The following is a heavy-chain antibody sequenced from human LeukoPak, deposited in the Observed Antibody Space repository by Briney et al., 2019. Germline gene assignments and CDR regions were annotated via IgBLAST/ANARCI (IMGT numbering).Heavy chain of an antibody. CDR3: ARDGWAGTDY. V-gene: IGHV4-61*02. J-gene: IGHJ4*02. CDR1: GGSISSGSYY. D-gene: IGHD6-19*01. CDR2: IYTSGST. Sequence: SQTLSLTCTVSGGSISSGSYYLSWIRQPAGKGLEWIGRIYTSGSTNYNPSLKSRVTISVDTSKNQFSLKLSSVTAADTAVYYCARDGWAGTDYWGQGTLVTVSS.